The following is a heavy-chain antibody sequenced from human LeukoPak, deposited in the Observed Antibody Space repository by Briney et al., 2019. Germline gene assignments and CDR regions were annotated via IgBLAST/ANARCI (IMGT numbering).Heavy chain of an antibody. Sequence: GGSLRLSCAASGFTSSSYAMHWVRQAPGNGLEWVAVISYDGSNKYYADSVKGRFTISRDNSKNTLYLQMNSLRAEDTAVYYCARESGSGWYLGYWGQGTLVTVSS. CDR1: GFTSSSYA. CDR2: ISYDGSNK. CDR3: ARESGSGWYLGY. J-gene: IGHJ4*02. V-gene: IGHV3-30-3*01. D-gene: IGHD6-19*01.